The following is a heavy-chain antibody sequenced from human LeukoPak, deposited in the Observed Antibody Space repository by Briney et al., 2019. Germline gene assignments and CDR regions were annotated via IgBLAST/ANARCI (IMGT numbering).Heavy chain of an antibody. CDR2: ISSSSSTI. CDR1: GFTFSSYS. J-gene: IGHJ4*02. Sequence: GGSLRLSCAASGFTFSSYSMSWVRQAPGKGLEWVSYISSSSSTIYYADSVRGRFTISRDNAKNSLYLQMNSLRAEDTAVYYCAGDSGYYYDSSGDWGQGTLVTVSS. CDR3: AGDSGYYYDSSGD. D-gene: IGHD3-22*01. V-gene: IGHV3-48*01.